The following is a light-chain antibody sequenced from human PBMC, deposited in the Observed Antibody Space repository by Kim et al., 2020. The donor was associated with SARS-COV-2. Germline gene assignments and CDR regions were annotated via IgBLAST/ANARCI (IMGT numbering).Light chain of an antibody. CDR3: QQYITSPYT. CDR2: ATS. Sequence: EIVLTQSPGTLSLSPGERATLSCRASQSVTSNYLAWYHQKPGRAPRLLIYATSSRAAGVPDRFSGSGSGTHFTLTISRLEPEDFAVYYCQQYITSPYTFGQGTKLEI. CDR1: QSVTSNY. V-gene: IGKV3-20*01. J-gene: IGKJ2*01.